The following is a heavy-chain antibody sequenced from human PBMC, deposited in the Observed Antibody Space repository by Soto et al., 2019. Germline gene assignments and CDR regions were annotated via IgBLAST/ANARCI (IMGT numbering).Heavy chain of an antibody. CDR3: ARLGYCSGGSCYVGLAYGMDV. CDR2: IDPSDSYT. D-gene: IGHD2-15*01. CDR1: GYSFTSYW. J-gene: IGHJ6*02. V-gene: IGHV5-10-1*01. Sequence: PGESLKISCKCSGYSFTSYWISWVRQMPGKGLEWMGRIDPSDSYTNYSPSFQGHVTISADKSISTAYLQWSSLKASDTAMYYCARLGYCSGGSCYVGLAYGMDVWRQGTTVTVSS.